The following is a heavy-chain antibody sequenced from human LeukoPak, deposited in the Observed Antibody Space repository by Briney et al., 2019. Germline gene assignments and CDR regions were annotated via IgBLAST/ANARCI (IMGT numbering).Heavy chain of an antibody. Sequence: AGGSLRFSGAASGFTFNDYSMNWVRQAPGKGLEWVSSISGSGSYTYYADSVKGRFTISRDNAKNTLYLQMTSLRAADTAVYYCAKRMGGLRYGFHALTTGGYFDFWGQGTLVTVSS. D-gene: IGHD3-9*01. V-gene: IGHV3-21*04. CDR2: ISGSGSYT. CDR3: AKRMGGLRYGFHALTTGGYFDF. J-gene: IGHJ4*02. CDR1: GFTFNDYS.